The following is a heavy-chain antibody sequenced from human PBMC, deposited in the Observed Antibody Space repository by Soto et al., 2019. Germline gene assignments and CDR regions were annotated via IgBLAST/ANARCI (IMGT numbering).Heavy chain of an antibody. D-gene: IGHD5-12*01. CDR1: GGSVSGYY. CDR3: AREGYSGYDSPGYFDY. J-gene: IGHJ4*02. CDR2: ISQSGST. V-gene: IGHV4-34*01. Sequence: SETLSLTCAVYGGSVSGYYWSWIRQPPGNGLEWIGEISQSGSTNYNPSLKSRVTISVDTSKNQFSLKLSSVTAADTAVYYCAREGYSGYDSPGYFDYWGQGARVTVSS.